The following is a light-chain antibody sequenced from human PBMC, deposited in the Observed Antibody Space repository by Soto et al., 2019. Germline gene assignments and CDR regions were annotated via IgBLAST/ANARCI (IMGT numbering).Light chain of an antibody. Sequence: EIVLTQSPGNLSLSPGERATLSCRASQSVSSSYLAWYQQKPGQAPRLLIYDASTRATGVPARFSGSGSGAEFTLTISSLQSEDFAVYYCQQFHNWPLTFGGGTKVDI. J-gene: IGKJ4*01. CDR3: QQFHNWPLT. CDR1: QSVSSSY. V-gene: IGKV3-15*01. CDR2: DAS.